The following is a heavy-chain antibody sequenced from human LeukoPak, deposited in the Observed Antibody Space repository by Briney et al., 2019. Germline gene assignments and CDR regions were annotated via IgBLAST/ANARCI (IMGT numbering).Heavy chain of an antibody. V-gene: IGHV3-7*01. Sequence: GGSLRLSCAASGFTFSSYWMSWVRQAPGKGLGWVANIKQDGSEKYYVDSVKGRFTISRDNAKNSLYLQMNSLRAEDTAVYYCARRTWRDYYDSSGYPFDYWGQGTLVTVSS. J-gene: IGHJ4*02. D-gene: IGHD3-22*01. CDR1: GFTFSSYW. CDR3: ARRTWRDYYDSSGYPFDY. CDR2: IKQDGSEK.